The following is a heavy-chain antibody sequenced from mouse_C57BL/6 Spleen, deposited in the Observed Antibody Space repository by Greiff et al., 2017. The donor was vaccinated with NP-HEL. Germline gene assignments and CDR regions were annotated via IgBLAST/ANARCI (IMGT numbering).Heavy chain of an antibody. CDR3: AIGLYYYGSSYSYFDY. CDR2: INYDGSST. Sequence: EVKLMESEGGLVQPGSSMKLSCTASGFTFSDYYMAWVRQVPEKGLEWVANINYDGSSTYYLDSLKSRFIISRDNAKNILYLQMSSLKSEDTATYYCAIGLYYYGSSYSYFDYWGQGTTLTVSS. J-gene: IGHJ2*01. D-gene: IGHD1-1*01. CDR1: GFTFSDYY. V-gene: IGHV5-16*01.